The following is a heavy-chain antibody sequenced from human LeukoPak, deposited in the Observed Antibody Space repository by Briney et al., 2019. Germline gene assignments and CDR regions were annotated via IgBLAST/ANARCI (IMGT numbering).Heavy chain of an antibody. CDR3: ARDGLRGLDY. CDR1: VFTFSSYA. CDR2: ISYDGSNK. V-gene: IGHV3-30-3*01. D-gene: IGHD3-10*01. Sequence: PGGSLRLSCAASVFTFSSYAMHLVRQAPGKGLEWVAVISYDGSNKYYADSVKGRFTISRDNSKNTLYLQMNSLRAEDTAVYYCARDGLRGLDYWGQGTLVTVSS. J-gene: IGHJ4*02.